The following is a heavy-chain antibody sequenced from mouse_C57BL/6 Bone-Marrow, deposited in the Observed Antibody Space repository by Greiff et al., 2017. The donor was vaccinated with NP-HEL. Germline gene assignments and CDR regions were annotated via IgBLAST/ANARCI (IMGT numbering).Heavy chain of an antibody. Sequence: QVQLQQSGAELARPGASVKMSCKASGYTFTSYTMHWVKQRPGQGLEWIGYINPSSGYTKYNQKFKDKATLTADKSSSTAYMQLSSLTSEDSAVYYCASGLYYYGSSLYYYAMDYWGQGTSVTVSS. J-gene: IGHJ4*01. V-gene: IGHV1-4*01. CDR1: GYTFTSYT. D-gene: IGHD1-1*01. CDR2: INPSSGYT. CDR3: ASGLYYYGSSLYYYAMDY.